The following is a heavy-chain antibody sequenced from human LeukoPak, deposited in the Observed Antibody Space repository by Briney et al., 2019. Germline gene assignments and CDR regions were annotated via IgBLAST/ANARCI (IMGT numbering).Heavy chain of an antibody. CDR2: ISSSGSTI. J-gene: IGHJ3*02. CDR1: GFTFSDYY. Sequence: GGSLRLSCAASGFTFSDYYMSWIRQAPGKGLEWVSYISSSGSTIYYADSVKGRFTISRDNAKNSLYLQMNSLRAEDTAVYYCAREKGDDLMDVLLWSGAFDIWGQGTMVTVSS. V-gene: IGHV3-11*04. CDR3: AREKGDDLMDVLLWSGAFDI. D-gene: IGHD3-10*01.